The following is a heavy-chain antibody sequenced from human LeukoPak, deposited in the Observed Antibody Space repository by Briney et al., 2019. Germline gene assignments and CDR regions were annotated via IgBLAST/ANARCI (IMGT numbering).Heavy chain of an antibody. J-gene: IGHJ4*02. V-gene: IGHV1-18*01. CDR3: ARTSSYDRLLDY. CDR1: GYTFTSYG. D-gene: IGHD5-12*01. CDR2: ISAYNGNT. Sequence: GSVKVSCKASGYTFTSYGISWVRQAPGQGLEWMGWISAYNGNTNYAQKLQGRVTMTTDTSTSTAYMELRSLRSDDTAVYYCARTSSYDRLLDYWGQGTLVTVSS.